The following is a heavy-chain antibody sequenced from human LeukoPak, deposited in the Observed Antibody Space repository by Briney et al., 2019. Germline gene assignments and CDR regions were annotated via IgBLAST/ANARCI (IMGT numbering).Heavy chain of an antibody. Sequence: GGSLRLSCAASGFTFSSYAMSWVRQAPGKGLEWVSAISGSGGSTYYADSVKGRFTISRDNSKNTLYLQMNSLRAEDTAVYYCAKDREAGSSGWYQFDYWGQGTLVTVSS. CDR2: ISGSGGST. D-gene: IGHD6-19*01. J-gene: IGHJ4*02. CDR1: GFTFSSYA. V-gene: IGHV3-23*01. CDR3: AKDREAGSSGWYQFDY.